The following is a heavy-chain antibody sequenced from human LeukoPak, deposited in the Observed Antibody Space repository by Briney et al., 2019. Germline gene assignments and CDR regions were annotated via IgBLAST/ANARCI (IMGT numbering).Heavy chain of an antibody. CDR2: ISSSSSSYI. Sequence: GGSLRLSCAASGFTFSSYAMHWVRQAPGKGLEWVSSISSSSSSYIYYADSVKGRFTISRDNAKNSLYLQMNSLRAEDTAVYYCAREHSGYDFPGRDYYYMDVWGKGTTVTVSS. CDR1: GFTFSSYA. CDR3: AREHSGYDFPGRDYYYMDV. V-gene: IGHV3-21*01. J-gene: IGHJ6*03. D-gene: IGHD5-12*01.